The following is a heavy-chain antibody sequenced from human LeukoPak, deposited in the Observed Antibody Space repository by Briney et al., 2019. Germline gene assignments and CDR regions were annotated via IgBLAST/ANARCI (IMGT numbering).Heavy chain of an antibody. CDR2: INNDGSST. V-gene: IGHV3-74*01. CDR3: ARSGAAGNWFDP. Sequence: AGGSLRLSCAASGFTFSSYWMHWVRQAPGKGLAWVSRINNDGSSTSYADSVKGRFTISRDNAKNTLYLQMNSLRAEDTAVYYCARSGAAGNWFDPWGQGTLVTVSS. CDR1: GFTFSSYW. J-gene: IGHJ5*02. D-gene: IGHD6-13*01.